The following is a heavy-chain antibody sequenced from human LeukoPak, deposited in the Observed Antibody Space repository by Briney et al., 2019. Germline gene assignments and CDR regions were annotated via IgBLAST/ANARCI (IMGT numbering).Heavy chain of an antibody. V-gene: IGHV1-69*01. Sequence: SVTVSCTASGGTFSSYAISWVRQAPGQGLEWMGGIIPIFGTANYAQKFQGRVTITADESTSTAYMELSSLRSEDTAVYYCARSRYSGSYHEYYFDYWGQGTLVTVSS. J-gene: IGHJ4*02. CDR3: ARSRYSGSYHEYYFDY. D-gene: IGHD1-26*01. CDR1: GGTFSSYA. CDR2: IIPIFGTA.